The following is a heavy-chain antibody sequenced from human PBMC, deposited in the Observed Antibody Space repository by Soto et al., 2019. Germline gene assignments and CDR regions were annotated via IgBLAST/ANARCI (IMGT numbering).Heavy chain of an antibody. CDR1: GYPFTSYG. J-gene: IGHJ5*02. CDR2: INAANGDT. Sequence: GPSVKVSCKASGYPFTSYGIHWVRQAPGQRLEWMGWINAANGDTKYSPKFQGRVTITRDTSASTAYMELSSLRSEDTAVYYCVRRHVSATGIDWFDPWGQGTLVTVSS. D-gene: IGHD6-13*01. V-gene: IGHV1-3*01. CDR3: VRRHVSATGIDWFDP.